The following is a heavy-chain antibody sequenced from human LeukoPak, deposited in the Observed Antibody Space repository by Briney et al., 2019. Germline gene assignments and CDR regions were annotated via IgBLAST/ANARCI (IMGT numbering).Heavy chain of an antibody. CDR1: GGSSSRSSYD. D-gene: IGHD5-24*01. V-gene: IGHV4-39*01. CDR2: IYYSGST. Sequence: SETLSLTCTVSGGSSSRSSYDWGWIRQPPGKGLEWIASIYYSGSTYYNPSLKSRVTISVDTSKNQFSLKLTSVTAADTALYYCARTGGSEMARTRTSFGNWGQRTLVTVSS. CDR3: ARTGGSEMARTRTSFGN. J-gene: IGHJ4*02.